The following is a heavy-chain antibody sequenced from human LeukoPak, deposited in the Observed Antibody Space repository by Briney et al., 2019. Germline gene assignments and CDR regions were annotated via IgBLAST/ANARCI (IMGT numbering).Heavy chain of an antibody. CDR3: TTGKIYCSSCSDDY. D-gene: IGHD6-13*01. V-gene: IGHV1-24*01. CDR1: GYTLTELS. CDR2: FDPEDPEDGEA. Sequence: ASVKVSCKVSGYTLTELSMHWVRQAPGKGIEWMGGFDPEDPEDGEAIYAQKFQGRVTMTEDTSTDTAYMELSSLRSEDTAVYYCTTGKIYCSSCSDDYWGQGTLVTVSS. J-gene: IGHJ4*02.